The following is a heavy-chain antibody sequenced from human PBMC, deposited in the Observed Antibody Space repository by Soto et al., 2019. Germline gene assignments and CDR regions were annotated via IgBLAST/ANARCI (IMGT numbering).Heavy chain of an antibody. CDR3: GREGETTAYMDV. CDR2: INPNSGGT. Sequence: ASVKVSCKASGYTFTGYYMHWVRQAPGQGLEWMGWINPNSGGTNYAQKFQGWVTMTRDTSISTAYMELSRLRSDDTAVYYCGREGETTAYMDVWGKGTTVTVSS. D-gene: IGHD3-10*01. V-gene: IGHV1-2*04. CDR1: GYTFTGYY. J-gene: IGHJ6*03.